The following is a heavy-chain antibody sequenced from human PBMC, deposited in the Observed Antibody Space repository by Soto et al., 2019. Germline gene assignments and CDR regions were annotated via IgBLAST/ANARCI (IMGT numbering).Heavy chain of an antibody. J-gene: IGHJ4*02. D-gene: IGHD6-13*01. CDR1: GFTFSTYE. Sequence: GGSLRLSCAASGFTFSTYEFNWVRQAPGRGLEWISYISVSGNIIKYADSVKGRFTISRDNTENSLHLHMSSLRVDDTAVYFCVRDIMWASAAASLDYWGQGTQVTVSS. CDR2: ISVSGNII. CDR3: VRDIMWASAAASLDY. V-gene: IGHV3-48*03.